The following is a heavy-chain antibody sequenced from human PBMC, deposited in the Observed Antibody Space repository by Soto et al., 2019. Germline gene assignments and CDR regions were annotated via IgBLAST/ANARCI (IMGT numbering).Heavy chain of an antibody. V-gene: IGHV4-4*07. D-gene: IGHD1-20*01. CDR2: IYSSGNT. CDR3: VRDVEAPGISGSWGAFDI. Sequence: SETLSLTCTVSGGSIRNYFWTWIRQPAGKGLEWIGRIYSSGNTVYNASLKSRVTMSIDMSKNQLSLKLSSMTAADTAVYYCVRDVEAPGISGSWGAFDIWGQGTVVTVSS. CDR1: GGSIRNYF. J-gene: IGHJ3*02.